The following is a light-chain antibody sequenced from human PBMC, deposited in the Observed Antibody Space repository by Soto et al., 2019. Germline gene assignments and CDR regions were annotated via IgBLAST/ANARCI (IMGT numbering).Light chain of an antibody. J-gene: IGKJ4*01. CDR2: DAS. V-gene: IGKV1-33*01. CDR1: QDIANY. CDR3: QQYDNLPLT. Sequence: DIQMTESPSSMAASVWDRVTIACHASQDIANYLNWYQQKAGRAPKFRIDDASNLETGVPSRCSGSGSGTDFTLTISSLKPEDIATYYCQQYDNLPLTFGGGTKVDIK.